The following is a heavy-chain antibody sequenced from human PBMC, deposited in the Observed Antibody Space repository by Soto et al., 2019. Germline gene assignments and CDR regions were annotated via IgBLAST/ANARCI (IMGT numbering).Heavy chain of an antibody. CDR1: GGTLSSYT. Sequence: GASVKVSCKASGGTLSSYTISGVRQAPGQGLEWMGRIIPILGIANYAQKFQGRVTITADKSTSTAYMELSSLRSEDTAVYYCAREGLQTPGKFDYWGQGTLVTVSS. CDR3: AREGLQTPGKFDY. V-gene: IGHV1-69*04. CDR2: IIPILGIA. J-gene: IGHJ4*02.